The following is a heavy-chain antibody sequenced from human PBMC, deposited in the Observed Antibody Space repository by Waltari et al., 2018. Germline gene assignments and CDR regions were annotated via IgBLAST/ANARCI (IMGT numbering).Heavy chain of an antibody. CDR2: IDPSDSYT. D-gene: IGHD2-21*02. V-gene: IGHV5-10-1*03. Sequence: EVQLVQSGAEVKKSGESLRISCMASGYKFTDYWITWVRQMPGKGLEWMGRIDPSDSYTNYSPSFQGHVTISVDKSNSTAFLQWSSLKAPDTAMYYCARQGRNVVVTAYYYNGLDVWGQGTTVTVSS. CDR1: GYKFTDYW. CDR3: ARQGRNVVVTAYYYNGLDV. J-gene: IGHJ6*02.